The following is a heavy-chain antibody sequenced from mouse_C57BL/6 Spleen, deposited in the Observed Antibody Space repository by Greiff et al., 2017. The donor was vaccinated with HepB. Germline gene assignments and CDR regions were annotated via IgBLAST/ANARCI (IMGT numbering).Heavy chain of an antibody. CDR2: ISYDGSN. Sequence: EVKLLESGPGLVKPSQSLSLTCSVTGYSITSGYYWNWIRQFPGNKLEWMGYISYDGSNNYNPSLKNRISITRDTSKNQFFLKLNSVTTEDTATYYCARGGTTVVARYYFDYWGQGTTLTVSS. CDR1: GYSITSGYY. CDR3: ARGGTTVVARYYFDY. V-gene: IGHV3-6*01. D-gene: IGHD1-1*01. J-gene: IGHJ2*01.